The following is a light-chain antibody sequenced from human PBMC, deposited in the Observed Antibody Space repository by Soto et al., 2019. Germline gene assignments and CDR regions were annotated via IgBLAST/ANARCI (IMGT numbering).Light chain of an antibody. V-gene: IGKV1-5*03. CDR3: QQYHSYSIS. CDR1: QDISNW. Sequence: DIQMTQSPSTLSTSLGDRVTITCRASQDISNWLAWYHQKPGKAPKLLIYKASSLEIGVPSRFSGSGSGTEFTLTISSLQPEDSGTYYCQQYHSYSISFGGGTKVDIK. J-gene: IGKJ4*01. CDR2: KAS.